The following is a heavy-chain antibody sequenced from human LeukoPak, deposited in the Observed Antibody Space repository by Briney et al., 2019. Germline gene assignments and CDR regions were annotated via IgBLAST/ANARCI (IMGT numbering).Heavy chain of an antibody. CDR3: SRDSGYCSGGSCWYFDF. D-gene: IGHD2-15*01. CDR1: GYTFTSYY. J-gene: IGHJ4*02. CDR2: INPSGGST. Sequence: ASVKVSCKASGYTFTSYYMHWVRQAPGQGLEWMGIINPSGGSTSYAQKFQGRVTMTRDTSMSTAYMELSGLRSDDTAVYYCSRDSGYCSGGSCWYFDFWGQGTLVTV. V-gene: IGHV1-46*01.